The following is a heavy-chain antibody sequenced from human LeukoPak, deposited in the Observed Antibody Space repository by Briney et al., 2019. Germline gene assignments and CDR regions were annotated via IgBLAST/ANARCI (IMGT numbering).Heavy chain of an antibody. J-gene: IGHJ4*02. CDR1: GGSFSGYY. CDR2: INHSGST. Sequence: SETLSLTCAAYGGSFSGYYWSWIRQPPGKGLEWIGEINHSGSTNYNPSLKSRVTISVDTSKNQVSLKVISVTAADTAVYYCARGYRTFDYWGQGTLVTVSS. D-gene: IGHD3-16*02. V-gene: IGHV4-34*01. CDR3: ARGYRTFDY.